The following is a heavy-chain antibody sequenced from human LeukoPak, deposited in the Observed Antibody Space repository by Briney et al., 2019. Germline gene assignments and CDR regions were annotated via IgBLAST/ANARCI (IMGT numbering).Heavy chain of an antibody. CDR2: TSYDGSNK. Sequence: GRSLRLSCAASGFTFSSYGMHWVRQAPGKGLEWVAVTSYDGSNKYYADSVKGRFTISRDNSKNTLYLQMNSLRAEDTAVYYCAKDQFGGFDPWGQGTLVTVSS. CDR3: AKDQFGGFDP. CDR1: GFTFSSYG. V-gene: IGHV3-30*18. J-gene: IGHJ5*02. D-gene: IGHD3-10*01.